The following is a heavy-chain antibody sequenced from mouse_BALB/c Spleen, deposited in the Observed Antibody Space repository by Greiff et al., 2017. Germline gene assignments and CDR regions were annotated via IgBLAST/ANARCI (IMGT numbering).Heavy chain of an antibody. CDR2: ISSGGSYT. CDR1: GFTFSSYA. CDR3: AREEDGCRFWAMDD. V-gene: IGHV5-9-4*01. Sequence: EVHLVESGGGLVKPGGSLKLSCAASGFTFSSYAMSWVRQSPEKRLEWVAEISSGGSYTNYPDTVTGRFTISRDNAKNTLYLEMSSLRSEDTAMYEGAREEDGCRFWAMDDWGEGTSVTVSS. J-gene: IGHJ4*01. D-gene: IGHD2-3*01.